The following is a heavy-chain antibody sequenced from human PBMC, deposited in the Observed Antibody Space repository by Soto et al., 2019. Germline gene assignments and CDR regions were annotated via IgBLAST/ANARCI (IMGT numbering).Heavy chain of an antibody. D-gene: IGHD1-26*01. Sequence: GGSLRLSCAASGFTVSSNYMSWVRQAPGKGLEWVSVIYSDDTTFYADSVKGRFTISRHNSKNTLYLQMNSLRAEDTAVYYCAREGGYYHSFDYWGPGALVTLSS. V-gene: IGHV3-53*04. J-gene: IGHJ4*02. CDR3: AREGGYYHSFDY. CDR1: GFTVSSNY. CDR2: IYSDDTT.